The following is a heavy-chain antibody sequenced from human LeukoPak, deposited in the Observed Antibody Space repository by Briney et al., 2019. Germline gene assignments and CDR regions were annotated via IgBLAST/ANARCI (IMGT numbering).Heavy chain of an antibody. J-gene: IGHJ4*02. CDR3: VKDKTPYSSGWSVIFDY. CDR1: GFTFSSYA. D-gene: IGHD6-19*01. Sequence: PGGSLRLSCSASGFTFSSYAMHWDRQAPGKGLEYVSAISSNGGSTYYADSVKGRFTISRDNSKNTLYLQMSSLRAEDTAVYYCVKDKTPYSSGWSVIFDYWGQGTLVTVSS. CDR2: ISSNGGST. V-gene: IGHV3-64D*06.